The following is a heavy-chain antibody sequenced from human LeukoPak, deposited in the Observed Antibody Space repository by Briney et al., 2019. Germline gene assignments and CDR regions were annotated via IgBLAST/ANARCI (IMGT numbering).Heavy chain of an antibody. CDR2: ISANNGDT. CDR3: ARDFFHGHCAGLSCFLLDY. CDR1: GYTFTRYG. V-gene: IGHV1-18*01. D-gene: IGHD2-15*01. Sequence: GASVKVSCKGSGYTFTRYGISWVRQAPGQGLEWMGWISANNGDTNSAQKFQGRVTMTTDTSTSTAYMELRSLRSDDTAVYYCARDFFHGHCAGLSCFLLDYWGQGSLVTVSS. J-gene: IGHJ4*02.